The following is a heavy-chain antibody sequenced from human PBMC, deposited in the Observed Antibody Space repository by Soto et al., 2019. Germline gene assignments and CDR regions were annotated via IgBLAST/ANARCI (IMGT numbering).Heavy chain of an antibody. CDR1: GGSISSYY. J-gene: IGHJ4*02. CDR3: ARDRRGHTLHDY. CDR2: IYYSGST. Sequence: SGTLSLTCTVSGGSISSYYWSWIRQPPGKGLEWTGYIYYSGSTNYNPSLKSRVTISVDTSKNQFSLKLSSVTAADTAVYYCARDRRGHTLHDYWGQGTLVTVSS. V-gene: IGHV4-59*01. D-gene: IGHD3-10*01.